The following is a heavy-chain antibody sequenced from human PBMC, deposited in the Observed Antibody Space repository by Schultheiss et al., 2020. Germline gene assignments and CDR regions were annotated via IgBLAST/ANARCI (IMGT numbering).Heavy chain of an antibody. J-gene: IGHJ6*02. Sequence: GESLKISCAASGFTFSSYWMHWVRQAPGKGLVWVAVIWYDGSNKYYADSVKGRFTISRDNSKNTLYLQMNSLRAEDTAVYYCARDLTPDYGDYTGRYYYYGMDVWGQGTTVTVSS. CDR1: GFTFSSYW. V-gene: IGHV3-33*08. CDR2: IWYDGSNK. D-gene: IGHD4-17*01. CDR3: ARDLTPDYGDYTGRYYYYGMDV.